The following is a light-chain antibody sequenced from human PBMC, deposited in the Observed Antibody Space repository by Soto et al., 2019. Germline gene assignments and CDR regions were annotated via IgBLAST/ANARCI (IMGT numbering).Light chain of an antibody. CDR3: HQYYSSPLT. CDR2: GSS. J-gene: IGKJ4*01. Sequence: DIVMTPSPDSLAMFLGERATINCKSSQSVLASSTNKNLLAWYYQKPAKTPKLLIYGSSTRESGVPDRFRGSVSGTDFTLIISNLHAEDVADYYCHQYYSSPLTFGEGTNVEIK. CDR1: QSVLASSTNKNL. V-gene: IGKV4-1*01.